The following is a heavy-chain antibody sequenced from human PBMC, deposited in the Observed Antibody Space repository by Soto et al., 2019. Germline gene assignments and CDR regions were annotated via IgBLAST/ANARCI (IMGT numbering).Heavy chain of an antibody. V-gene: IGHV4-38-2*01. CDR3: AAQHIAAPFDY. D-gene: IGHD6-6*01. Sequence: SETLSLTCAVSGYSISSGYYWGWIRQPPGKGLEWIGSIYHSGSTYYNPSLKSRVTISVDTSKNQFSLKLSSVTAADTAVYYCAAQHIAAPFDYWGQGTLVTVSS. CDR2: IYHSGST. J-gene: IGHJ4*02. CDR1: GYSISSGYY.